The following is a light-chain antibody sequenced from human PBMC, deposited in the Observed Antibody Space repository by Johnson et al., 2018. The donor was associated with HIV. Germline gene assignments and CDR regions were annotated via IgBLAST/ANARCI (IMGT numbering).Light chain of an antibody. Sequence: QSALTQPPSVSAAPGQKVTISCSGSSSNIGNNYVSWYQQLPGTAPKLLIYENNKRPSGIPDRFSGSKSGTSATLGITGLQTGDEADYYCGTWDSSLSVYVFRTWTKVTVL. CDR1: SSNIGNNY. J-gene: IGLJ1*01. V-gene: IGLV1-51*02. CDR2: ENN. CDR3: GTWDSSLSVYV.